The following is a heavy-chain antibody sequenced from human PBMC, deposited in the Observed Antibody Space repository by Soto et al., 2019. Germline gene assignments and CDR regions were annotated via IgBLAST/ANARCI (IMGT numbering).Heavy chain of an antibody. CDR2: TYFRTYFGSKWFP. CDR3: AREFRSGDIFFDY. V-gene: IGHV6-1*01. CDR1: GDTVSSDTAA. D-gene: IGHD3-3*01. Sequence: QVQLQQSGPGLVKPSQTLSLTCAISGDTVSSDTAAWSWIRQSPSRGLEWLGRTYFRTYFGSKWFPYYRLSVESLITNNPDTDNHQFSLQLNSVPPEDTAVYYSAREFRSGDIFFDYWGQGTPITVSS. J-gene: IGHJ4*01.